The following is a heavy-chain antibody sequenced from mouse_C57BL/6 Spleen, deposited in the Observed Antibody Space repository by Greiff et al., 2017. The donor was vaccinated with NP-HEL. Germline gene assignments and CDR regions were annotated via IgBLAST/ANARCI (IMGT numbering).Heavy chain of an antibody. V-gene: IGHV1-5*01. Sequence: EVQLQQSGTVLARPGASVKMSCKTSGYTFTSYWVHWVKQRPGQGLEWIGAIYPGNSDTSYNQKFKGKAKLTAVTSASTAYMELSSLTNEDSAVYYCTRWDGNYVGYYAMDYWGQGTSVTVSS. CDR1: GYTFTSYW. D-gene: IGHD2-1*01. CDR3: TRWDGNYVGYYAMDY. CDR2: IYPGNSDT. J-gene: IGHJ4*01.